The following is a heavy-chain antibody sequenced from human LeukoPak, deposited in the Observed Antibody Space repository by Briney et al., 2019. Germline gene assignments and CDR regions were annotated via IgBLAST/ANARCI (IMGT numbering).Heavy chain of an antibody. V-gene: IGHV3-21*01. J-gene: IGHJ4*02. CDR3: ARDRGNYYDSSGQRIFDY. D-gene: IGHD3-22*01. Sequence: GGSLRLSCAASGFTFSSYSMNWVRQAPGKGLEWVSSISSSSTYTYYADSVKGRFTISRDNAKNSLYLQMNSLRAEDTAVYYCARDRGNYYDSSGQRIFDYWGQGTLVTVSS. CDR2: ISSSSTYT. CDR1: GFTFSSYS.